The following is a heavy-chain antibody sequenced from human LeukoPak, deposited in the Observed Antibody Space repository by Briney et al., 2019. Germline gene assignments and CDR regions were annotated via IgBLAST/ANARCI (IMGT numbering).Heavy chain of an antibody. D-gene: IGHD1-1*01. CDR2: INSIGSYM. V-gene: IGHV3-21*01. J-gene: IGHJ3*02. CDR1: GFTFSYYT. Sequence: GGSLRLSRAASGFTFSYYTMNWVRQAPGKGLEWVSSINSIGSYMYYADSVKGRFTISRDNAKDSLYLQMSSLRAEDTAVYYCARGTGTTYDDAFDIWGQGTMVTVSS. CDR3: ARGTGTTYDDAFDI.